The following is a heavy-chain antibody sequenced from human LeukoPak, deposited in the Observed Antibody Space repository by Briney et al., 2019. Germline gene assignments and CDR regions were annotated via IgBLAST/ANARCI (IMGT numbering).Heavy chain of an antibody. D-gene: IGHD2/OR15-2a*01. CDR2: IYYSGST. V-gene: IGHV4-59*06. J-gene: IGHJ3*02. CDR1: GGSISSYY. Sequence: SETLSLTCTVSGGSISSYYWSWIRQPAGKGLEWIGYIYYSGSTYYNPSLKSRVTISVDTSKNQFSLKLSSVTAADTAVYYCARAKRPQNYDIWGQGTMVTVSS. CDR3: ARAKRPQNYDI.